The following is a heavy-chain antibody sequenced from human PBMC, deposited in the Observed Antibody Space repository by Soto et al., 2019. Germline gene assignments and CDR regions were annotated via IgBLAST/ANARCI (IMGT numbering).Heavy chain of an antibody. CDR1: GFTFSSYA. CDR3: AKEGLLWFGESHNWFDP. J-gene: IGHJ5*02. Sequence: GGSLRLSCAASGFTFSSYAMSWVRQAPGKGLEWVSAISGSGGSTYYADSVKGRFTISRDNSKNTLYLQMNSLRAEDTAVYYCAKEGLLWFGESHNWFDPGAREPWSPSPQ. V-gene: IGHV3-23*01. CDR2: ISGSGGST. D-gene: IGHD3-10*01.